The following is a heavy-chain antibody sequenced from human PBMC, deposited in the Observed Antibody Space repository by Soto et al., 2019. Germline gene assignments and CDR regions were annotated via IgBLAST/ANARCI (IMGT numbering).Heavy chain of an antibody. V-gene: IGHV1-3*04. D-gene: IGHD3-3*01. CDR3: ARDGNDFWSGPNWFDP. CDR2: INTGNGNT. Sequence: QVQLVQSGAEVKKPGASVKLSCKASGYTFTRYLMHWVRQAPGQRLEWMGWINTGNGNTKYSQKFQDRVTNTRDTSASTGYMELRSLRSEDTAVYYFARDGNDFWSGPNWFDPWGQGTLVTVSS. CDR1: GYTFTRYL. J-gene: IGHJ5*02.